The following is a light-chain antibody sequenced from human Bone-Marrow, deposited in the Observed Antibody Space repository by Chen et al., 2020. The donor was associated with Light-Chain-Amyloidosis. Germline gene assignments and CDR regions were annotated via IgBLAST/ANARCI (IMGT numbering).Light chain of an antibody. CDR1: NIGSTS. CDR2: DDS. Sequence: SYVLTQPSSLSVAPGQTATTACGGNNIGSTSVHWYQQTPGQAPLLVVYDDSDRPSGIPERLSGSNSGNTATLTISRVEAVDEADYYCQVWDRSSDRPLFGGGTKLTVL. V-gene: IGLV3-21*02. CDR3: QVWDRSSDRPL. J-gene: IGLJ3*02.